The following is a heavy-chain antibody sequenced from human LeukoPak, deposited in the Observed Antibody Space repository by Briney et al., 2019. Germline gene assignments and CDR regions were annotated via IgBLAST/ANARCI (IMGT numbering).Heavy chain of an antibody. Sequence: ASVKVSCKASGYTFTSYDINWVRQATGQGLEWMGWMNPNSGNTGYAQKFQGRVTITRNTSKSTAYMELSSLRSEDTAVYYCARSYYYDSSGYYYGNWFDPWGQGTLVTVSS. CDR1: GYTFTSYD. D-gene: IGHD3-22*01. CDR3: ARSYYYDSSGYYYGNWFDP. V-gene: IGHV1-8*03. J-gene: IGHJ5*02. CDR2: MNPNSGNT.